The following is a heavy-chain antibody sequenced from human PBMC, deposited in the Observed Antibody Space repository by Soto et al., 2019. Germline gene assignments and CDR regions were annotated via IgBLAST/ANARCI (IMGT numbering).Heavy chain of an antibody. CDR2: INPSNST. CDR1: GYTFTSYY. Sequence: QAQLVQSGAEVKKPGASVKVSCKASGYTFTSYYMHWVRQAPGQGLEWMGIINPSNSTTYAQKFQGRVTMTRDTSTSTVYMELSSLRSEDTAVYYCTRVYCSGGSCYSIDSWGQGTLVTVSS. CDR3: TRVYCSGGSCYSIDS. V-gene: IGHV1-46*03. J-gene: IGHJ4*02. D-gene: IGHD2-15*01.